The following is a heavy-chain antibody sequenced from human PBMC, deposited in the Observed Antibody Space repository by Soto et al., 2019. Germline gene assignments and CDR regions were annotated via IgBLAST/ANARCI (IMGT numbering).Heavy chain of an antibody. CDR2: INPSGGST. J-gene: IGHJ5*02. CDR1: GYTFTSYY. CDR3: AGVAAAGQGWFDP. V-gene: IGHV1-46*01. D-gene: IGHD6-13*01. Sequence: ASVKVSCKASGYTFTSYYMHWVRQAPGQGLEWMGIINPSGGSTSYAQKFRGRVTMTRDTSTSTVYMELSSLRSEDTAVYYCAGVAAAGQGWFDPWGQGTLVTVSS.